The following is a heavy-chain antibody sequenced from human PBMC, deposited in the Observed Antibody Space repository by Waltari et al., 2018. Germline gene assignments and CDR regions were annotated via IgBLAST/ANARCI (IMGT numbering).Heavy chain of an antibody. CDR3: ARGSGWNSFYGMDV. D-gene: IGHD1-1*01. J-gene: IGHJ6*02. CDR2: LYYGGST. V-gene: IGHV4-61*01. CDR1: GGSVTIGPYY. Sequence: QVQLQESGPGLVKPSETLSLTCTVSGGSVTIGPYYCNWLRQSPGKGLEWIGNLYYGGSTNYNPSLKSRVAMSVDRSKNQFSLKLTSVTAADTAVYYCARGSGWNSFYGMDVWGQGTTVTVSS.